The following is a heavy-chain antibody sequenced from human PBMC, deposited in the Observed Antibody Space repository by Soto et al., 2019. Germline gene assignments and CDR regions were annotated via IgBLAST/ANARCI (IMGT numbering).Heavy chain of an antibody. Sequence: ASVKVSCKASGYTFFTYDMHWVRQAPGQGLEWMGWINPNSGGTKSAEKFQGRVTMTRDTSISTAYMELSRLRSDDTAVYYCARTINFGLPGNGMDVWGQGTTVTVSS. J-gene: IGHJ6*02. CDR1: GYTFFTYD. CDR2: INPNSGGT. V-gene: IGHV1-2*02. D-gene: IGHD3-16*01. CDR3: ARTINFGLPGNGMDV.